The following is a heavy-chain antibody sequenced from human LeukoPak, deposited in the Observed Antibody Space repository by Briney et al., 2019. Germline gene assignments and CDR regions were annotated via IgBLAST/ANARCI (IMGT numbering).Heavy chain of an antibody. Sequence: PSETLSLTCAVSGGSISSGGYSWSWIRQPPGKGLEWIGYIYHSGSTYYSPSLKSRVTISVDRSKNQFSLKLSSVTAADTAVYYCARGRDYDSSNTDYWGQGTLVTVSS. CDR2: IYHSGST. J-gene: IGHJ4*02. CDR3: ARGRDYDSSNTDY. CDR1: GGSISSGGYS. D-gene: IGHD3-22*01. V-gene: IGHV4-30-2*01.